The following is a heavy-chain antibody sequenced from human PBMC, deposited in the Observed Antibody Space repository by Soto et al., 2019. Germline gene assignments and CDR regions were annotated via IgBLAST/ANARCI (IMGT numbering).Heavy chain of an antibody. D-gene: IGHD4-17*01. CDR2: NNHSGST. CDR1: GGSFSGYY. Sequence: QVQLQQWGAGLLKPSETLSLTCAVYGGSFSGYYWSWIRQPPGKGLEWIGENNHSGSTNYNPSLKSRVTISVDTSKNQFSLKLSSVTAADTAVYYCARGGYGDYAEYYFDYWGQGTLVTVSS. J-gene: IGHJ4*02. CDR3: ARGGYGDYAEYYFDY. V-gene: IGHV4-34*01.